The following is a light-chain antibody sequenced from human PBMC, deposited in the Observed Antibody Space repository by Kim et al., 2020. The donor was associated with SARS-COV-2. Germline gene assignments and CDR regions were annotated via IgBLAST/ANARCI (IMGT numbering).Light chain of an antibody. CDR1: QTVRND. V-gene: IGKV1-17*01. Sequence: DIQMTQTPSSLAASVGDTVIITCRASQTVRNDLSWYQQIPGKAPNRLIHGASSLQSGVPSRFSGSGSGTEFTLTISSLQPEDFATYYCLQYNSYPYTFGQGTKLEI. CDR3: LQYNSYPYT. CDR2: GAS. J-gene: IGKJ2*01.